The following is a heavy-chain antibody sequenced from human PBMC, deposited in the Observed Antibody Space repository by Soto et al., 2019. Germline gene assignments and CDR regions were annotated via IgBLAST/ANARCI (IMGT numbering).Heavy chain of an antibody. CDR2: IFYSGST. V-gene: IGHV4-30-4*01. CDR3: ARCYGDYQNFYYGMDV. CDR1: DGSISSGDYY. Sequence: QVQLQESGPGLVKPSQTLSLTCTVSDGSISSGDYYWSWIRQPPGKGLEWIGYIFYSGSTYYNPSLKSRVTISVDTSKHQFSLKLSSVTAADTAVYYCARCYGDYQNFYYGMDVWGQGTTVTVSS. D-gene: IGHD4-17*01. J-gene: IGHJ6*02.